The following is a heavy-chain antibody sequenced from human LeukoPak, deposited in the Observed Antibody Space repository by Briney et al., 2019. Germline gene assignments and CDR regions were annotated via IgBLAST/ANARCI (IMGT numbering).Heavy chain of an antibody. V-gene: IGHV4-61*02. Sequence: SETLSLTCTVSGGSISSGSFYWSWIRQPAGKGLEWIGRIYTSGSTNYNPSLKSRVTISVDTSKNQFSLKLSSVTAADTAVYYCARARGSSGGNCPDYWGQGTLVTVSS. CDR3: ARARGSSGGNCPDY. D-gene: IGHD2-15*01. J-gene: IGHJ4*02. CDR1: GGSISSGSFY. CDR2: IYTSGST.